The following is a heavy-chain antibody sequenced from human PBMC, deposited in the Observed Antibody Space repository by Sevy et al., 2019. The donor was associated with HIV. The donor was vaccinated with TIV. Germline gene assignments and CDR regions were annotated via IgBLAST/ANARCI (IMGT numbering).Heavy chain of an antibody. V-gene: IGHV3-30*18. CDR2: VSSDGTTR. D-gene: IGHD3-22*01. CDR1: GFTFSTW. Sequence: GGSLRLSCAASGFTFSTWMNWVRQAPGKGLEWVATVSSDGTTRSYVDSIKGRFSLSRDNSKNTLYLQMNNLTPEDTAVYYCAKEGYYYDSRSSDWFDPWGPGALVTVSS. J-gene: IGHJ5*02. CDR3: AKEGYYYDSRSSDWFDP.